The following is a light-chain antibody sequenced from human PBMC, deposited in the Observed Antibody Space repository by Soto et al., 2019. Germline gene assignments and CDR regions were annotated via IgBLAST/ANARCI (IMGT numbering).Light chain of an antibody. Sequence: QSVLTQPPSVSGAPGQRVTISCTGRSSNIGAGYDVHWYQQLPGTAPKLLIYDNNNRPSGVPDRFSGSKSGASASLAITGLQAEDEADYYCQSYDSSLSAHVVFGGGTKVTVL. CDR2: DNN. CDR3: QSYDSSLSAHVV. V-gene: IGLV1-40*01. J-gene: IGLJ2*01. CDR1: SSNIGAGYD.